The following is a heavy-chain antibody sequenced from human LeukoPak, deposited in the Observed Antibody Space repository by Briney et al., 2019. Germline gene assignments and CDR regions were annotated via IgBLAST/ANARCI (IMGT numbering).Heavy chain of an antibody. CDR3: AKVGTTGTTGFDP. Sequence: GGSLRLSCAASGFTFSSYGMHWVRQAPGKGLEGVAVISYDGSNKYYADSVKGRFTISRDNSENTLYLQMNSLRAEDTAVYYCAKVGTTGTTGFDPWGQGTLVTVSS. J-gene: IGHJ5*02. V-gene: IGHV3-30*18. D-gene: IGHD1-1*01. CDR1: GFTFSSYG. CDR2: ISYDGSNK.